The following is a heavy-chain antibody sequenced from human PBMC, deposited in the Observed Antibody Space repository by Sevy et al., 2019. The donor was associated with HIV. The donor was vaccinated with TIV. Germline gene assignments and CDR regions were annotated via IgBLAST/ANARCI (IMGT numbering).Heavy chain of an antibody. D-gene: IGHD4-17*01. Sequence: GGSLRLSCAASGFTFSSYGMHWVRQAPGKGLEWVAGISYDGSNKYYADSVKGRFTISRDNSKNTLYLQMNSLRAEDTAVYYCAKVTTAPAYYYYYGMDVWGQGTTVTVSS. CDR2: ISYDGSNK. CDR1: GFTFSSYG. J-gene: IGHJ6*02. V-gene: IGHV3-30*18. CDR3: AKVTTAPAYYYYYGMDV.